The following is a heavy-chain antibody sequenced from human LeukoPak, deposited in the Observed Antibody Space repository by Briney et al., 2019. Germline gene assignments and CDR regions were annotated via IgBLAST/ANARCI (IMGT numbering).Heavy chain of an antibody. D-gene: IGHD3-3*01. CDR2: ISAYNGNT. V-gene: IGHV1-18*01. J-gene: IGHJ6*03. Sequence: ASVKVSCKASGGTFSSYAISWVRQAPGQGLEWMGWISAYNGNTNYAQKLQGRVTMTTDTSTSTAYMELRSLRSDDTAVYYCARDPQRGYYDFWSGYYYYYYMDVWGKGTTVTVSS. CDR3: ARDPQRGYYDFWSGYYYYYYMDV. CDR1: GGTFSSYA.